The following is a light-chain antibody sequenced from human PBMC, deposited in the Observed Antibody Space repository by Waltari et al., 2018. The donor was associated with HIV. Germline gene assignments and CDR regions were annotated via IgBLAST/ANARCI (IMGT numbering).Light chain of an antibody. CDR2: GAS. CDR3: LQGYSSILT. V-gene: IGKV1-39*01. CDR1: ENINTF. J-gene: IGKJ3*01. Sequence: DIQVTQSPSSLSASVGDRVTIICRTSENINTFLNWFQQKPGKIPRLVIYGASRLESGVPSRFSGTGSETEFSLTISGLQPEDFATYYCLQGYSSILTFGPGTKVEVK.